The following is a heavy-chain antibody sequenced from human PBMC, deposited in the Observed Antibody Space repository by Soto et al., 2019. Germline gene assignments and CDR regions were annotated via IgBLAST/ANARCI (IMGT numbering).Heavy chain of an antibody. CDR3: AVGASGSGYYYYYYYGMDV. J-gene: IGHJ6*02. Sequence: GASVKVSCKASGGTFSSYAISWVRQAPGQGLEWMGGIIPIFGTANYAQKFQGRVTITADKSTSTAYMELSSLRSEDTAVYYCAVGASGSGYYYYYYYGMDVWGQGTTVTVSS. CDR1: GGTFSSYA. D-gene: IGHD3-3*01. CDR2: IIPIFGTA. V-gene: IGHV1-69*06.